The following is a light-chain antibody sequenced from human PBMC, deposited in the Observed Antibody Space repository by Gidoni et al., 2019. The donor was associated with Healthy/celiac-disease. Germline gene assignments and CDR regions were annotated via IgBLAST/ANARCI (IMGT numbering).Light chain of an antibody. CDR1: SLRSYY. V-gene: IGLV3-19*01. Sequence: SSELTQDPAVFVALGQTVRITCHGDSLRSYYASWYHHKPGQAPVLVIYGKNNRPSGIPDRFSGSSSGNTASLNITGAQAEDEADYYCNARDSSGNPLFGGGTKLTVL. J-gene: IGLJ2*01. CDR2: GKN. CDR3: NARDSSGNPL.